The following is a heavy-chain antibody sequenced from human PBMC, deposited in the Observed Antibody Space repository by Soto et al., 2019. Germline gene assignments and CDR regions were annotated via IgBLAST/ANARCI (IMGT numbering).Heavy chain of an antibody. CDR1: GGSISSNSYY. V-gene: IGHV4-39*01. J-gene: IGHJ6*02. CDR2: IYYSGTT. CDR3: XXXXXXXXXXVDG. Sequence: QLQLQESGPGLVKPSETLSLTCTVSGGSISSNSYYWAWIRQPPGKGLEWIGNIYYSGTTYYNPSLKRRGTISVDXTKNQSSQQXSSVTXXXTAXYXXXXXXXXXXXXVDGWGQGNTVTVSS.